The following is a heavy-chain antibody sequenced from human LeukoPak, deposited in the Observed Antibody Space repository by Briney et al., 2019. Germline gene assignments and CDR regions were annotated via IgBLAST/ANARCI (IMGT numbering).Heavy chain of an antibody. CDR3: ARDRQIHGGYYYYYYMDV. D-gene: IGHD4-23*01. CDR1: GYTFTGYY. J-gene: IGHJ6*03. CDR2: INPNSGGT. Sequence: GASVKVSCKASGYTFTGYYMHWVRQAPGQGLEWMGWINPNSGGTNYAQKFQGRVTMTRDTSISTAYMELSRLRSDDTAVYYCARDRQIHGGYYYYYYMDVWGKGTTVTVSS. V-gene: IGHV1-2*02.